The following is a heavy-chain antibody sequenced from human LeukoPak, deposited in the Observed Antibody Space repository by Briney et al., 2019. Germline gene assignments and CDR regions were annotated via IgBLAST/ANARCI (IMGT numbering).Heavy chain of an antibody. CDR2: IYYSGST. V-gene: IGHV4-30-4*08. J-gene: IGHJ5*02. CDR3: ARLSSSSHWFDP. CDR1: GGSISSGDYY. D-gene: IGHD6-6*01. Sequence: SETLSLTCTVSGGSISSGDYYWSWIRQPPGKGLEWIGYIYYSGSTYYNPSLKSRVTISVDTSKNQFSLKLSSVTAADTAVYYCARLSSSSHWFDPWGQGTLVTVSS.